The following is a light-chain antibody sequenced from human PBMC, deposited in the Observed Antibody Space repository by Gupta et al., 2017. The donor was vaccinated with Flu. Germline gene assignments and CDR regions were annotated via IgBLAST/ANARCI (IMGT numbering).Light chain of an antibody. V-gene: IGKV2-28*01. CDR1: QSLLHNNGYAY. J-gene: IGKJ2*01. CDR3: MQALETPRN. Sequence: IVMTQSPLSLPVTPGETASISCRSSQSLLHNNGYAYLEWYLQKPGQSPQLLIYLGSNRTSGVPDRFSGSGSGTVFTLKISRVEAGDIGVYYCMQALETPRNFGQGTKLEIK. CDR2: LGS.